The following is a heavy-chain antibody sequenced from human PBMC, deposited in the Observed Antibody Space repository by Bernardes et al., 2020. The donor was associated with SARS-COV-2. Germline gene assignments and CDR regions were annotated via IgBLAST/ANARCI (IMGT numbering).Heavy chain of an antibody. V-gene: IGHV3-64*01. CDR1: GFTFSSYA. CDR3: ARSRAYYDFWSGSGGYYYYYYGMDV. Sequence: GGSLRLSCAASGFTFSSYAMHWVRQAPGKGLEYVSAISSNGGSTYYANSVKGRFTISRDNSKNTLYLQMGSLRAEDMAVYYCARSRAYYDFWSGSGGYYYYYYGMDVWGQGTTVTVSS. J-gene: IGHJ6*02. D-gene: IGHD3-3*01. CDR2: ISSNGGST.